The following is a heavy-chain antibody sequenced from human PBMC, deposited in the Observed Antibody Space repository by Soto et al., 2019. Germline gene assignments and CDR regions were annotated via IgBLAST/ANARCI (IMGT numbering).Heavy chain of an antibody. CDR3: ARGASTERYFSPSGGAWFDP. V-gene: IGHV4-34*01. D-gene: IGHD3-9*01. CDR2: INHSGIT. CDR1: GVSFSGDY. J-gene: IGHJ5*02. Sequence: PSETLSLTCAVYGVSFSGDYWNWIRQSPGKGLEWIGEINHSGITNYNPSLKSRATIFVDTSKKQFTLQLTSVTAADTAVYYCARGASTERYFSPSGGAWFDPWGQGTLVTVSS.